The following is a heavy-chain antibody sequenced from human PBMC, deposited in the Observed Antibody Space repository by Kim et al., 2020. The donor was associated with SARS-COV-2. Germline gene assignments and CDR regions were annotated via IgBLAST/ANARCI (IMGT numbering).Heavy chain of an antibody. V-gene: IGHV4-59*13. D-gene: IGHD3-10*01. CDR2: IYYSGST. CDR1: GGSISSYY. J-gene: IGHJ5*02. CDR3: ARDFYGSGSPADP. Sequence: SETLSLTCTVSGGSISSYYWSWIRQPPGKGLEWIGYIYYSGSTNYNPSLKSRVTISVDTSKNQFSLKLSSVTAADTAVYYCARDFYGSGSPADPWGQGTLVTVSS.